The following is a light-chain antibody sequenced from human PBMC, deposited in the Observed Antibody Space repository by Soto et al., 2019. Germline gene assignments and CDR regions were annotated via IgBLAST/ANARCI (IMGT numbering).Light chain of an antibody. CDR2: GAS. Sequence: EIVLTQSPGTLSLSPGERATLSCRASQSVSSSYLAWYQQKSGQAPRLLIYGASSRASGIPDRFSGSGSGTDFTLTISRLEPEDFAVYSGQQYGNSVLTFGGGTKVEIK. CDR1: QSVSSSY. CDR3: QQYGNSVLT. V-gene: IGKV3-20*01. J-gene: IGKJ4*01.